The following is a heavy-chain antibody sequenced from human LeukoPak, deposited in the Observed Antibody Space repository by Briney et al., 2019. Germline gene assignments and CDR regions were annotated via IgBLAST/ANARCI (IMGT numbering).Heavy chain of an antibody. J-gene: IGHJ3*02. Sequence: PGASLRLSCAASGFTFSSYAMSWVRQAPGKGLEWVSAISGSGGSTYYADSVKGRFTISRDNSKNTLYLQMNSLRAEDTAVYYCAKDLGGVGWRGAFDIWGQGTMVTVSS. V-gene: IGHV3-23*01. CDR1: GFTFSSYA. CDR2: ISGSGGST. CDR3: AKDLGGVGWRGAFDI. D-gene: IGHD1-26*01.